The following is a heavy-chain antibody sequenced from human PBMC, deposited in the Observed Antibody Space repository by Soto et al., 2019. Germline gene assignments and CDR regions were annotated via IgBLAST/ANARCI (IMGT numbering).Heavy chain of an antibody. D-gene: IGHD3-22*01. Sequence: ASVKVSCKASGGTFSSYAISWVRQAPGQGLEWMGGIIPIFGTANYAQKFQGRVTITADESTSTAYMELSSLRSEDTAVYYCARGAYDSSGYYYPPAFDYWGQGTLVTVSS. V-gene: IGHV1-69*13. CDR3: ARGAYDSSGYYYPPAFDY. CDR1: GGTFSSYA. J-gene: IGHJ4*02. CDR2: IIPIFGTA.